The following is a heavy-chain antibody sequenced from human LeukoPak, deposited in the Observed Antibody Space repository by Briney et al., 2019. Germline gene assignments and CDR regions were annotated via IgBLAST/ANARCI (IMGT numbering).Heavy chain of an antibody. Sequence: KPSETLSLTCTVSGGSISSYYWSWIRQPAGKGLEWIGRIYTSGSTNYNPSLKSRVTMSVDTSKNQFSLKLSSVTAADTAVYYCARDRYYYDSSGPFDYWGQGTLVTVSS. CDR1: GGSISSYY. V-gene: IGHV4-4*07. D-gene: IGHD3-22*01. CDR2: IYTSGST. J-gene: IGHJ4*02. CDR3: ARDRYYYDSSGPFDY.